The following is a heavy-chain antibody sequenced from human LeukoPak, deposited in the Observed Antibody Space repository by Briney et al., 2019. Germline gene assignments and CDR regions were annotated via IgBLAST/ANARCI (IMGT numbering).Heavy chain of an antibody. Sequence: TGGSLRLSCTASGFTFGDYAMSWVRQAPGKGLEWVGFIRSKAYGGTTEYAASVKGRFTISRDDSKSIAYLQMNSLKTEDTAVYYCTRVKLYCGGDRYHRPSSPLDYWGQGTLVTVSS. CDR2: IRSKAYGGTT. J-gene: IGHJ4*02. CDR3: TRVKLYCGGDRYHRPSSPLDY. V-gene: IGHV3-49*04. CDR1: GFTFGDYA. D-gene: IGHD2-21*01.